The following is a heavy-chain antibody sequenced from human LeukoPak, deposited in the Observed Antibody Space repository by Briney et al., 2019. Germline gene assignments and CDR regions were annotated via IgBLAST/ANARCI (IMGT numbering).Heavy chain of an antibody. CDR1: GGSISSYY. J-gene: IGHJ4*02. CDR2: IYTSGST. V-gene: IGHV4-4*08. CDR3: ARDGGPYYDFWSGHTFD. D-gene: IGHD3-3*01. Sequence: PSETLSLTCTVSGGSISSYYWTWIRQPPGKGLEWIGRIYTSGSTNYNPSLKSRVTISVDTSKNQFSLKLSSVTAADTAVYYCARDGGPYYDFWSGHTFDWGQGTLVTVSS.